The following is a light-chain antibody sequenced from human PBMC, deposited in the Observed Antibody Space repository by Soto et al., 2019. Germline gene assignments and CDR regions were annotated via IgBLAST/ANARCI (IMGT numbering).Light chain of an antibody. CDR2: DVS. V-gene: IGLV2-14*01. Sequence: QSALTQPASVSGSPGQSITISCTGTSSDVGGYNYVSWYQQHPGKAPKLMIYDVSNRPSGVSNRFSGSKSGNTASLTISGLQADDEADYYCSSYTSSSTRVVFGGGTKVTVL. CDR3: SSYTSSSTRVV. J-gene: IGLJ2*01. CDR1: SSDVGGYNY.